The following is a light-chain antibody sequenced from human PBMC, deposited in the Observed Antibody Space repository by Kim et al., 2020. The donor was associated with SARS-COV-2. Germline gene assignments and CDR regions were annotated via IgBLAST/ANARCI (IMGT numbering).Light chain of an antibody. J-gene: IGLJ2*01. CDR1: SIGRKS. V-gene: IGLV3-21*04. CDR2: YDS. CDR3: QVWDSSSDHRVV. Sequence: AKIAGGGTSIGRKSVTWYQQKSCQAPVLVIYYDSDRPSGIPERFSGSNSGNTATLTISRVEAGDEADYYCQVWDSSSDHRVVFGGGTQLTVL.